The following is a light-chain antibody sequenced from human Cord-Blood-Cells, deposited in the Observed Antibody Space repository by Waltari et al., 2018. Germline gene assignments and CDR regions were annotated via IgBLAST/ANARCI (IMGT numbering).Light chain of an antibody. CDR1: QSVLYSSNNKNY. Sequence: VLTKPPDPLVVPLGERPTITSKSGQSVLYSSNNKNYLAWYQQKPGQPPKLLIYWASTRESGVPDRFSGSGSGTDFTLTISSLQAEDVAVYYCQQYYSTPYTFGQGTKLEIK. CDR3: QQYYSTPYT. V-gene: IGKV4-1*01. CDR2: WAS. J-gene: IGKJ2*01.